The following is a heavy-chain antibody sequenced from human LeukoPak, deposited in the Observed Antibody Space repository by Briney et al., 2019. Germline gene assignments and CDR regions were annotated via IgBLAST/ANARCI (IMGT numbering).Heavy chain of an antibody. J-gene: IGHJ4*02. Sequence: GGSLRLSCAASGFTFSSYAMHWVRQAPGKGLEWVAVISYDGSNKYYADSVKGRFTISRDNSKNTLYLQMNSLRADDTAVYYCARGLDYGDYSLNYWGQGTLVTVSS. CDR2: ISYDGSNK. CDR1: GFTFSSYA. D-gene: IGHD4-17*01. CDR3: ARGLDYGDYSLNY. V-gene: IGHV3-30*04.